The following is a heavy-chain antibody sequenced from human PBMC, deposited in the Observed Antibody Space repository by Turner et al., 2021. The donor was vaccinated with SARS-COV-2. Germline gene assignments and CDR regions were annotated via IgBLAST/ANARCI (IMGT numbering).Heavy chain of an antibody. CDR2: FYKIGSI. D-gene: IGHD1-1*01. J-gene: IGHJ6*02. CDR3: ARHQGSTSGYDHGMNV. V-gene: IGHV4-59*08. Sequence: QVQLQESGPGLVRPSDTLSLTCTVSGGSISSKSWSWIRQYPVRGLEWIGYFYKIGSIDYNPTLRSRVTISVDTSKNQLSLNLISMTAADTAVYYCARHQGSTSGYDHGMNVWGQGTAVIVSS. CDR1: GGSISSKS.